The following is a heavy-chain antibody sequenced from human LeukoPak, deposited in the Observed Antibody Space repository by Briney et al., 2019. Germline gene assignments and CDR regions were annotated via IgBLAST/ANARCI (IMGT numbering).Heavy chain of an antibody. J-gene: IGHJ4*02. D-gene: IGHD6-19*01. Sequence: SETLSLTCTVSGGSISSGSYYWSWIRQPAGKGLEWIGRIYTSGSTNYNPSLKSRVTISVDTSKNQFSLKLSSVTAADTAVYYCAREDTSSGSSGFDYWGQGTLVTVSS. V-gene: IGHV4-61*02. CDR3: AREDTSSGSSGFDY. CDR1: GGSISSGSYY. CDR2: IYTSGST.